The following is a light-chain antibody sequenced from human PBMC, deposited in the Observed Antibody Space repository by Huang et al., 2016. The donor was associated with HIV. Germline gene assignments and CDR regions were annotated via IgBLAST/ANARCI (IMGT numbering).Light chain of an antibody. CDR2: GAS. CDR1: QSLTDDY. V-gene: IGKV3-20*01. J-gene: IGKJ1*01. CDR3: HQYGISPQGS. Sequence: EIVLTQSPGTVSLSPGERASLSCRASQSLTDDYLAWYQQKPGQAPRLLIYGASTMATGIPDRFSGSGSGADFTLTISRLEPEDFAVYYCHQYGISPQGSFGPGTKVEIK.